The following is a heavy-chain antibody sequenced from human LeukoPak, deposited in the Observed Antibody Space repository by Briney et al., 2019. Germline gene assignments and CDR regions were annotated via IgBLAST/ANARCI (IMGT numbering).Heavy chain of an antibody. Sequence: GGSLRLSCAASGFTFSSYLMSWVRQAPGKGLEWVANIKQDGSEKYYVDSVKGRFTISRDNAKNSLYLQMNSLRAEDTAVYYCARVSSGYYLDYWGQGTLVTVSS. V-gene: IGHV3-7*01. J-gene: IGHJ4*02. CDR1: GFTFSSYL. CDR3: ARVSSGYYLDY. CDR2: IKQDGSEK. D-gene: IGHD3-22*01.